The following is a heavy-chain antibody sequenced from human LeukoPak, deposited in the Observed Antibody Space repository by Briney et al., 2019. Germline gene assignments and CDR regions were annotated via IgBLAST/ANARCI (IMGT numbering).Heavy chain of an antibody. CDR3: AKDVRPEQLASYFDY. J-gene: IGHJ4*02. V-gene: IGHV3-9*01. CDR1: GFTFDDYA. Sequence: GGSLRLSCAGSGFTFDDYAMHWVRQAPGQGLEGVLGISGNSGNIGYADSVKGRFTISRDNAKNSLYLQMNSLSAEDTALYYCAKDVRPEQLASYFDYWGQGTLVTVSS. CDR2: ISGNSGNI. D-gene: IGHD1-1*01.